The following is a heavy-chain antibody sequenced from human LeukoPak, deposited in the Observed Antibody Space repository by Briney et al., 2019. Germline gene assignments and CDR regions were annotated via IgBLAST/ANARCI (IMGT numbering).Heavy chain of an antibody. V-gene: IGHV4-4*07. J-gene: IGHJ6*02. CDR3: ARDYYDSSGYYYYYGTDV. Sequence: SETLSLTCTVSGGSISSYYWSWIRQPAGKGLEWIGRIYTSGSTNYNPSLKSRVTMSVDTSKNQFSLKLSSVTAADTAVYYCARDYYDSSGYYYYYGTDVWGQGTTVTVSS. D-gene: IGHD3-22*01. CDR2: IYTSGST. CDR1: GGSISSYY.